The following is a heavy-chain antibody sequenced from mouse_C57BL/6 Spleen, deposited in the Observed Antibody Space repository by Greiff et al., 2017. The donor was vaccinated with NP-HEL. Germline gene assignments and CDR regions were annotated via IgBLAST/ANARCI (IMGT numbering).Heavy chain of an antibody. D-gene: IGHD2-12*01. CDR3: ARPRQGYAMDY. J-gene: IGHJ4*01. Sequence: DVHLVESGPELVKPGASVKIPCKASGYTFTDYNMDWVKQSHGKSLEWIGDINPNNGGTIYNQKFKGKATLTVDKSSSTAYMELRSLTSEDTAVYYCARPRQGYAMDYWGQGTSVTVSS. CDR2: INPNNGGT. V-gene: IGHV1-18*01. CDR1: GYTFTDYN.